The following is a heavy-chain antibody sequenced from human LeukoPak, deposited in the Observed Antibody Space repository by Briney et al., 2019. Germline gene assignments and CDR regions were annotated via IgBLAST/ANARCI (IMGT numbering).Heavy chain of an antibody. CDR3: AKYLVVVPAAIDY. Sequence: GGSLRLSCAASGFTFDDYAMHWVRQAPGKGLEWVSAISGSGGSTYYADSVKGRFTTSRDNSKNTLYLQMNSLRAEDTAVYYCAKYLVVVPAAIDYWGQGTLVTVSS. D-gene: IGHD2-2*02. J-gene: IGHJ4*02. V-gene: IGHV3-23*01. CDR2: ISGSGGST. CDR1: GFTFDDYA.